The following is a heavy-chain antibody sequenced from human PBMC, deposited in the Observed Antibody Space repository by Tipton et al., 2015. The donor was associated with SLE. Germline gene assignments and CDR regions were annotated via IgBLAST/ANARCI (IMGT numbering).Heavy chain of an antibody. CDR3: ANEGVTTEWYFDL. D-gene: IGHD4-17*01. J-gene: IGHJ2*01. V-gene: IGHV4-34*01. CDR1: GGSFSGYY. CDR2: INHSGST. Sequence: TLSLTCAVYGGSFSGYYWSWIRQPPGKGLEWIGEINHSGSTNYNPSLKSRVTISVDTSKNQSSLKLSSVTAADTAVYYCANEGVTTEWYFDLWGRGTLVTVSS.